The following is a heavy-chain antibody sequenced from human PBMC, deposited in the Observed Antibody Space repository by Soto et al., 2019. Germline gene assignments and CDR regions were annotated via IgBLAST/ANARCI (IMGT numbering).Heavy chain of an antibody. CDR3: ARDRRCSGGSCNETFDY. Sequence: ASVKVSCKASGYTFTGYYMHWVRQAPGQGLEWMGWINPNSGGTNYAQKFQGWVTMTRDTSISTAYMELSRLRSDDTAVYYCARDRRCSGGSCNETFDYWGQGTLVTVSS. CDR2: INPNSGGT. J-gene: IGHJ4*02. CDR1: GYTFTGYY. V-gene: IGHV1-2*04. D-gene: IGHD2-15*01.